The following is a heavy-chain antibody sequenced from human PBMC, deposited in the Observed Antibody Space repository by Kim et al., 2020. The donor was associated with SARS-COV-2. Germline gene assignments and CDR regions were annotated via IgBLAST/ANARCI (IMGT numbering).Heavy chain of an antibody. CDR1: GFTFSSYA. CDR2: ISYDGSNK. Sequence: GGSLRLSCAASGFTFSSYAMHWVRQAPGKGLEWVAVISYDGSNKYYADSVKGRFTISRDNSKNTLYLQMNSLRAEDTAVYYCAREGHDYVWGSYRYTGYFDYWGQGTLVTVSS. V-gene: IGHV3-30*04. D-gene: IGHD3-16*02. J-gene: IGHJ4*02. CDR3: AREGHDYVWGSYRYTGYFDY.